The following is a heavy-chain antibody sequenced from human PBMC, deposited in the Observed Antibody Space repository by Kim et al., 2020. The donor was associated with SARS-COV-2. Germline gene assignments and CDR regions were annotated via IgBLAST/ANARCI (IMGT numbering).Heavy chain of an antibody. J-gene: IGHJ4*02. Sequence: YNPSLKSRVTISVDTSKNQFSLKLSSVTAADTAVYYCARIVGATTGGLGYWGQGTLVTVSS. CDR3: ARIVGATTGGLGY. V-gene: IGHV4-39*01. D-gene: IGHD1-26*01.